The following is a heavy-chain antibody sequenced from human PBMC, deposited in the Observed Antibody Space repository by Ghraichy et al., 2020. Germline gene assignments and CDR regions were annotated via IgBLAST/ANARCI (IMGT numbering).Heavy chain of an antibody. D-gene: IGHD1-1*01. CDR1: GFTFSTYG. CDR2: ISGGGETT. J-gene: IGHJ3*02. Sequence: GGSLRLSCVASGFTFSTYGMGWVRQAPGKGLEWVSAISGGGETTYYADSVRGRFTVSRHNSKNTLYLQMTSLRAEDTALYYCAKYMRWGGGDTFDIWGQGTMVIVSS. CDR3: AKYMRWGGGDTFDI. V-gene: IGHV3-23*01.